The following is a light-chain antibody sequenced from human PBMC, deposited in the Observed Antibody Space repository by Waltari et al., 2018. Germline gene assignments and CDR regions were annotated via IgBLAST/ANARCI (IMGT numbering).Light chain of an antibody. CDR1: QSVSSNY. Sequence: EIVLTQSPGTLSLSPGERATFSCRASQSVSSNYLAWYQQKPGQAPRLLIYDASKRATGIADRFSGSGSGTHFTLTISRLEPEDFAVFYCQQYGNSPVTFGGGTKVEIK. CDR2: DAS. J-gene: IGKJ4*01. V-gene: IGKV3-20*01. CDR3: QQYGNSPVT.